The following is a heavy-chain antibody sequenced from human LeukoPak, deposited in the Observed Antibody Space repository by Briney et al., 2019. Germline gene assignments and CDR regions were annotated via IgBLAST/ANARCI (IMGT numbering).Heavy chain of an antibody. CDR1: GGSISSGSYY. V-gene: IGHV4-61*02. Sequence: SETLSLTCTVSGGSISSGSYYWSWIRQPAGKGLEWIGRIYTSGSTNYNPSLKSRVTISVDTSKNQFSLKLSSVTAADTAVYYCARDGDSSSWLDYWGQGTLVTVSS. CDR3: ARDGDSSSWLDY. CDR2: IYTSGST. D-gene: IGHD6-13*01. J-gene: IGHJ4*02.